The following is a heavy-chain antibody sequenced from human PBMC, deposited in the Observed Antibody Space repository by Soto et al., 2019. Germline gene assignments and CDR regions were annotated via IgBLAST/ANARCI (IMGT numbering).Heavy chain of an antibody. CDR1: GVSISSGNW. D-gene: IGHD3-10*01. CDR3: ARLVYDTRLNYMYFDF. CDR2: IFHDGTA. Sequence: SETLSLTCAVSGVSISSGNWWTWVRQSPQRGLEYIGEIFHDGTANYYPSFERRVAISVDTSKNQFSLKLTFVTAADTAIYFCARLVYDTRLNYMYFDFWGQGTLVTVSS. J-gene: IGHJ4*02. V-gene: IGHV4-4*02.